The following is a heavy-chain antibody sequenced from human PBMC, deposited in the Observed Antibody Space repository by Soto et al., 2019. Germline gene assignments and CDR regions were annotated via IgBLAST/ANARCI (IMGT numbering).Heavy chain of an antibody. Sequence: SETLSLTCTVSGGSISSGDYYWSWIRQPPGKGLEWIGYIYYSGSTYYNPSLKSRVTISVDTSKNQFSLKLSSVTAADTAVYYCARVQQSGYAHYFDYWGQGTMVTVSS. CDR2: IYYSGST. V-gene: IGHV4-30-4*01. CDR3: ARVQQSGYAHYFDY. CDR1: GGSISSGDYY. J-gene: IGHJ4*02. D-gene: IGHD5-12*01.